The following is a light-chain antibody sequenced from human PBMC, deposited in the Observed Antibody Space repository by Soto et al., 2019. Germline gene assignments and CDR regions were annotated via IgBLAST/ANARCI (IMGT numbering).Light chain of an antibody. Sequence: EIVLTQSPGPLSLSPGEGATLSCRASQSVRSNYLAWYQQKPGQAPRLLIYGASSRATGIPDRFSGSGSGTDFTLTISRLESEDFAVYYCQQYGDSSRTFGQGTKVEI. CDR3: QQYGDSSRT. J-gene: IGKJ1*01. CDR2: GAS. CDR1: QSVRSNY. V-gene: IGKV3-20*01.